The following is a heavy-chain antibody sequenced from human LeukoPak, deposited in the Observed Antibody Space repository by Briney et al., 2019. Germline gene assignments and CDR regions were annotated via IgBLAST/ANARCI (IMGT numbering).Heavy chain of an antibody. CDR2: ISSSGSTI. D-gene: IGHD3-10*02. V-gene: IGHV3-48*04. J-gene: IGHJ6*04. Sequence: GGSLRLSCAASAFSFSDYNMNWVRQAPGKGLEWVSYISSSGSTIYYADSVKGRFTISRDNAKNSLYLQMNSLRAEDTAVYYCAELGITMIGGVWGKGTTVTISS. CDR3: AELGITMIGGV. CDR1: AFSFSDYN.